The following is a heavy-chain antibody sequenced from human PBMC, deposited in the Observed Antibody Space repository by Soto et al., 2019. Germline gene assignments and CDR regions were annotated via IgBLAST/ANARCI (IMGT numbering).Heavy chain of an antibody. V-gene: IGHV3-23*01. Sequence: EVQLLESGGGLVQPGGSLRLSCAASGFTFSSYAMSWVRQAPGKGLEWVSAISGSGGSTYYADSVKGRFTISRDNSKNPLYLQMNSLRAEDTAVYYCAKGRYSSSWTRYGMDVWGQGTTVTVSS. D-gene: IGHD6-13*01. CDR1: GFTFSSYA. CDR3: AKGRYSSSWTRYGMDV. J-gene: IGHJ6*02. CDR2: ISGSGGST.